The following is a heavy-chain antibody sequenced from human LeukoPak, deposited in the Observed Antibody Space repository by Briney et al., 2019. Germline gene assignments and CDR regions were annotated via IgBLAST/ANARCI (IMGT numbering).Heavy chain of an antibody. CDR2: ISGSGGRT. CDR3: ARVAVAGSNFDY. V-gene: IGHV3-23*01. Sequence: PGGSLRLSCAASGFTFSSYTMSWVRQAPGKGLEWVSTISGSGGRTYYADSVKGHFTFSRDNSKNTLYLQMNSLRAEDTAIYYYARVAVAGSNFDYWGQGTLVTVSS. D-gene: IGHD6-19*01. J-gene: IGHJ4*02. CDR1: GFTFSSYT.